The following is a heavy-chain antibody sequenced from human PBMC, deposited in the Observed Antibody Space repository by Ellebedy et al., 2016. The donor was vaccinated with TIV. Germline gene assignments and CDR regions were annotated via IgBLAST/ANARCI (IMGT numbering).Heavy chain of an antibody. J-gene: IGHJ6*02. V-gene: IGHV3-11*06. CDR3: ARKIIFYYGMDG. Sequence: LTFSRDNAKNSLYLQMNSLRAEDTAVYYCARKIIFYYGMDGWGQGTTVTVSS.